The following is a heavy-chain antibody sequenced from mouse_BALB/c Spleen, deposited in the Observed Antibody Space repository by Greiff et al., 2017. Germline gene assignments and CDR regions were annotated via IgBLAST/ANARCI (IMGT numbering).Heavy chain of an antibody. V-gene: IGHV1-87*01. CDR2: IYPGDGDT. CDR3: AREGNYYGSSFFAY. D-gene: IGHD1-1*01. J-gene: IGHJ3*01. Sequence: VQLQQSGAELARPGASVKLSCKASGYTFTSYWMQWVKQRPGQGLEWIGAIYPGDGDTRYTQKFKGKATLTADKSSSTAYMQLSSLASEDSAVYYCAREGNYYGSSFFAYWGQGTLVTVSA. CDR1: GYTFTSYW.